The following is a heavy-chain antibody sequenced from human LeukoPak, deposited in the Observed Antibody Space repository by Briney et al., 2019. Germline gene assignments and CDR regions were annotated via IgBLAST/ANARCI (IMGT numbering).Heavy chain of an antibody. Sequence: ASVKVSRKASGYIFTGYYIHWVRQAPGQGLEWMGWIKPNTADTKYAQNFRGRVTMTRDTSTSTAYMELSRLTSDDTAVYHCAREGDGYNYFDYWGRGTLVTVSS. CDR1: GYIFTGYY. CDR3: AREGDGYNYFDY. D-gene: IGHD5-24*01. CDR2: IKPNTADT. V-gene: IGHV1-2*02. J-gene: IGHJ4*02.